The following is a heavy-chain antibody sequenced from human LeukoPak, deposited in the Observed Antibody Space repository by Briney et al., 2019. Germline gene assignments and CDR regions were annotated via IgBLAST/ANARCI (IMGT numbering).Heavy chain of an antibody. J-gene: IGHJ6*03. Sequence: RTSETLSLTCTVSGGSISSYYWSWIRQPPGKGLEWIGYIYYSGSTNYNPSLKSRVTISVDTSKNQFSLKLSSVTAADTAVYYCARERLDYYYYMDVWGKGTTVTVSS. V-gene: IGHV4-59*01. CDR2: IYYSGST. CDR3: ARERLDYYYYMDV. CDR1: GGSISSYY.